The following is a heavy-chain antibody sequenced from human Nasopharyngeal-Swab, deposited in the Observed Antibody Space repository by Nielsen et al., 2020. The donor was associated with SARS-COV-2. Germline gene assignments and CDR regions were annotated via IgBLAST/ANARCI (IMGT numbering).Heavy chain of an antibody. CDR3: AREGSYSNIDY. Sequence: ASVQVTCKASGYTFTSSAMHWVRQAPGQRLEWMGWINAGNGNTKYSQKFQGRVTITRDTSASTAYMELSSLRSEDTAVYYCAREGSYSNIDYWGQGTLVTVSS. D-gene: IGHD1-26*01. J-gene: IGHJ4*02. CDR2: INAGNGNT. V-gene: IGHV1-3*01. CDR1: GYTFTSSA.